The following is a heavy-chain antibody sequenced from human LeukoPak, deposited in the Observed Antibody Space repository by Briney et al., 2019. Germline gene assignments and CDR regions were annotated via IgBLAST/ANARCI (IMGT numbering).Heavy chain of an antibody. V-gene: IGHV4-59*01. CDR2: IYYSGST. CDR3: ARVRWELLGGFDY. D-gene: IGHD1-26*01. CDR1: GGSISSYY. J-gene: IGHJ4*02. Sequence: SKTLSLTCTVSGGSISSYYWSWIRQPPGKGLEWIGYIYYSGSTNYNPSLKSRVTISVDTSKNQFSLKLSSVTAADTAVYYCARVRWELLGGFDYWGQGTLVTVSS.